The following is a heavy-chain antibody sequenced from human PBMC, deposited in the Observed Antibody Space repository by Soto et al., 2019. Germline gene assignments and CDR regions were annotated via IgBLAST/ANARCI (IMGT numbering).Heavy chain of an antibody. Sequence: QVQLVQSGAEVKKPGASVKVSCKASGYTFTSYDINWVRQATGQGLEWMGWMNPNSGNTGYAQKFQGRVTMTRNTSISTAYMELSSLRPEDTAVYYCARGINYYDSGDDAFDIWGQGTMVTVSS. CDR2: MNPNSGNT. V-gene: IGHV1-8*01. CDR1: GYTFTSYD. D-gene: IGHD3-10*01. J-gene: IGHJ3*02. CDR3: ARGINYYDSGDDAFDI.